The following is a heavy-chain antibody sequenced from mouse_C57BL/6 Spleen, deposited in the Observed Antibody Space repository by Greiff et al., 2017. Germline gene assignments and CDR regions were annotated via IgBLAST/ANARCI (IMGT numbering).Heavy chain of an antibody. J-gene: IGHJ3*01. D-gene: IGHD2-4*01. V-gene: IGHV1-69*01. Sequence: QVQLQQPGAELVMPGASVKLSCKASGYTFTSYWMHWVTQRPGQGLEWIGEIDPSDSYTNYNQKFKGKSTLTVDKSSSTAYMQLSSLTSEDSAVYYCARCYDYGAWFAYWGQGTRVTVSA. CDR2: IDPSDSYT. CDR3: ARCYDYGAWFAY. CDR1: GYTFTSYW.